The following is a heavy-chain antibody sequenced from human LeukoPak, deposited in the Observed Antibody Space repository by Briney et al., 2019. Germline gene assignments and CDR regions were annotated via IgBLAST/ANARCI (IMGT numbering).Heavy chain of an antibody. V-gene: IGHV4-31*03. J-gene: IGHJ1*01. D-gene: IGHD4-17*01. Sequence: SETLSLTCTVSGGSISGSSYYWGWIRQHPGKGLAWIGYIYYSGSTYYNPSLKSRVTKSVDTSKNQFSLKLSSVTAADTAVYYCAGPASQDDYGDFQHWGQGTLVTVSS. CDR1: GGSISGSSYY. CDR3: AGPASQDDYGDFQH. CDR2: IYYSGST.